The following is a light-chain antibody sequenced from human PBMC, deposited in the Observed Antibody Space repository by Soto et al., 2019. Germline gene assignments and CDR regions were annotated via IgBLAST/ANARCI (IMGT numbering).Light chain of an antibody. V-gene: IGKV1-39*01. CDR3: QQYNSYPIT. Sequence: DIQMTQSPSSLSASVGDRVSLTCRASQSISTYLNWYQQKPGKAPKLLIYAASSLQSGVPSRFIGSGSGTDFTLTISSLQPEDFATYYCQQYNSYPITFGQGTRLEIK. CDR2: AAS. J-gene: IGKJ5*01. CDR1: QSISTY.